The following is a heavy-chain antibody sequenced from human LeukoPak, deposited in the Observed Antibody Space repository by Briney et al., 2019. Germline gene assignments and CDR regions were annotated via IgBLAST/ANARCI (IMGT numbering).Heavy chain of an antibody. CDR2: ISGSGGST. J-gene: IGHJ4*02. D-gene: IGHD3-22*01. CDR1: GFTFSSYG. CDR3: ASHRERDYYDSSGSRYFDY. V-gene: IGHV3-23*01. Sequence: GGSLRLSCAASGFTFSSYGMSWVRQAPGKGLEWVSGISGSGGSTYYADSVKGRFTISRDNSKNTLYLRMDSLRAEDTAVYYCASHRERDYYDSSGSRYFDYWGQGTLVTVSS.